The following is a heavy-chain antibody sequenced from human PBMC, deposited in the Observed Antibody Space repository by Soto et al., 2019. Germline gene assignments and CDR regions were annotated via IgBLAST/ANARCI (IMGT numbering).Heavy chain of an antibody. D-gene: IGHD3-10*02. V-gene: IGHV4-30-4*01. CDR1: GGSISSGDYY. Sequence: SETLSLTCTVSGGSISSGDYYSSWIRQPPGKGLEWIGYIYYSGSTYYNPSVKSRVTISVDTSKNQFSLKLSSVTAADTAVYYCARDPTFYVRTRYYGMDVWGQGTTVTVSS. J-gene: IGHJ6*02. CDR3: ARDPTFYVRTRYYGMDV. CDR2: IYYSGST.